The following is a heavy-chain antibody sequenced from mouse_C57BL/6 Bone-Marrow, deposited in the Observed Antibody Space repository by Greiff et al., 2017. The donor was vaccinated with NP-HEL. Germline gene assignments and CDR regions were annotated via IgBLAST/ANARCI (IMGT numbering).Heavy chain of an antibody. Sequence: VQLQQSGAELVRPGASVKLSCTASGFNIKDDYMHWVKQRPEQGLEWIGWIDPENGDTEYASKFQGKATITADTSSNTAYLQLSGLTSEDTAVYYCTTGGLFDYWGQGTTLTVSS. V-gene: IGHV14-4*01. CDR2: IDPENGDT. CDR3: TTGGLFDY. J-gene: IGHJ2*01. D-gene: IGHD3-1*01. CDR1: GFNIKDDY.